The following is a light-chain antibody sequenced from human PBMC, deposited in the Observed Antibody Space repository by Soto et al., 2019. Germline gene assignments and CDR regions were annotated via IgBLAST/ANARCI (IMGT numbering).Light chain of an antibody. J-gene: IGKJ5*01. V-gene: IGKV3-11*01. Sequence: IVLTQSPATVSLSPGERATLSCRASQSVSSYLAWYQQKPGQAPSLLIYDASNRATGIPARFSGSGSGTDFTLTISSLEPEDFAVYYCQQRSNWPSITFGQGTRLEIK. CDR2: DAS. CDR1: QSVSSY. CDR3: QQRSNWPSIT.